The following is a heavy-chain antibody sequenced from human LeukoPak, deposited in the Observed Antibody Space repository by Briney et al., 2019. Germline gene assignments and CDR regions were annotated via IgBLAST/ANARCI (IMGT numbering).Heavy chain of an antibody. D-gene: IGHD1-26*01. J-gene: IGHJ3*02. Sequence: SETLSLTCTVSGGSISSYYWSWIRQPPGKGLEWIGYIYYSGSTNYNPSLKSRVTISVDTSKNQFSLKLSSVTAADTAVYYCARQIVGAPDAFDIWRQGTMVTVSS. CDR1: GGSISSYY. CDR2: IYYSGST. V-gene: IGHV4-59*01. CDR3: ARQIVGAPDAFDI.